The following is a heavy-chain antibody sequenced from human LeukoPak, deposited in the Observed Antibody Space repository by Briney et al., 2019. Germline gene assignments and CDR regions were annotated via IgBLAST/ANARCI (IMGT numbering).Heavy chain of an antibody. CDR1: GFTFSSYA. V-gene: IGHV3-23*01. Sequence: GRSLRLSCAASGFTFSSYAMTWVRQAPGKGLEWVSAISGSGGSTFYADSVKGRFTISRDNSKNTLYLQMNSLRADDTAVYYCAKDLSVMVAATRAFDYWGQGTLVTVSS. CDR2: ISGSGGST. J-gene: IGHJ4*02. D-gene: IGHD2-15*01. CDR3: AKDLSVMVAATRAFDY.